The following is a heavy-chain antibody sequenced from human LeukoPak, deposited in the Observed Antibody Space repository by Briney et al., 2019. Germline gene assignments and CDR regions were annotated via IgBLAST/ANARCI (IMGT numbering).Heavy chain of an antibody. CDR3: ASLGSSGRGS. J-gene: IGHJ4*02. Sequence: SETLSLTCTVSGGSISSSSYYWGWIRQPPGKGLEWIGSIYYSGSTYYNPSLKSRVTISVDTSKNQFSLKLSSVTAADTAVYYCASLGSSGRGSWGQGTLVTVSS. CDR2: IYYSGST. D-gene: IGHD3-22*01. CDR1: GGSISSSSYY. V-gene: IGHV4-39*07.